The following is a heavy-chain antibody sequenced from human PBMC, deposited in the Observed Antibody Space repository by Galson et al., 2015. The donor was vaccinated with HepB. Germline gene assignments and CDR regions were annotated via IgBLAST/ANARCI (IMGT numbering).Heavy chain of an antibody. CDR1: GDSISAYY. J-gene: IGHJ3*01. V-gene: IGHV4-59*08. CDR2: IYNSGST. CDR3: ARNSVHYYYAFDV. Sequence: ETLSLTCTVSGDSISAYYWSWIRQSPEKGLEWIGYIYNSGSTDYNPSLKSRATISLDTSKNQFSLRLSSVTAADTAVFYCARNSVHYYYAFDVWGQGTVVTVSS. D-gene: IGHD3-22*01.